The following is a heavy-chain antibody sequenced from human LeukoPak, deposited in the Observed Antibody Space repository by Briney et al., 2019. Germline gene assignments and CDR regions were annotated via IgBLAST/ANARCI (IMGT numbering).Heavy chain of an antibody. CDR1: GGSISNYY. J-gene: IGHJ4*02. CDR3: ATWSTSSRFDY. Sequence: PSETLSLTCTVSGGSISNYYWSWIRQPPGKGLEWIGYIYYSGSTNYNPSLKSRVIISVDTSKNQFSLKLTSVTAADTAVYYCATWSTSSRFDYWGQGTLVTVSS. D-gene: IGHD2-2*01. V-gene: IGHV4-59*01. CDR2: IYYSGST.